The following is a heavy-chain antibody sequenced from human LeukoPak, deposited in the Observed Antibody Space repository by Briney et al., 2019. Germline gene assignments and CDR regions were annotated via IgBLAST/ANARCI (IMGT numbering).Heavy chain of an antibody. CDR3: ARLAAAEHCYYHYMDV. V-gene: IGHV3-11*01. CDR1: GFTFSDYY. D-gene: IGHD6-13*01. Sequence: PGGSLRLSCAASGFTFSDYYMSWIRQAPGKGLEWVSYISSSGGTIYYADSVKGRFTISRDNAKNSLYLQMNSLRAEDTAVYYCARLAAAEHCYYHYMDVWGKGTTVTISS. J-gene: IGHJ6*03. CDR2: ISSSGGTI.